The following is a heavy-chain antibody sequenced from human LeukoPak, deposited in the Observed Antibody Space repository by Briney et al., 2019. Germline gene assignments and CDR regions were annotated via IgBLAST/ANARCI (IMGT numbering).Heavy chain of an antibody. CDR1: GGSISSSSYY. J-gene: IGHJ5*02. CDR2: IYYSGST. D-gene: IGHD6-13*01. CDR3: ARRVAAAGTSWFDP. Sequence: SETLSLTCTVSGGSISSSSYYWGWIRQPPGKGLEWIGSIYYSGSTYYNPSLKSRVTISVDTSKNQFSLKLSSVTAADTAVYYCARRVAAAGTSWFDPWGQGTLVTVSS. V-gene: IGHV4-39*01.